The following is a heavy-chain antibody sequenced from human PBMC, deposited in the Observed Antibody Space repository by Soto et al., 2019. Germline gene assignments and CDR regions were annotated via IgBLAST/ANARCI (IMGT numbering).Heavy chain of an antibody. CDR3: ARGGAWYYYGMDV. CDR1: GFTVSSNY. D-gene: IGHD3-16*01. J-gene: IGHJ6*02. V-gene: IGHV3-53*04. CDR2: IYSGGST. Sequence: EVQLVESGGGLVQPGGSLRLSCAASGFTVSSNYMSWVRQAPGKGLEWVSVIYSGGSTYYADSVKGRFTISRHNSKNTRYLQMNSLRAEDTAVYYCARGGAWYYYGMDVWGQGTTVTVSS.